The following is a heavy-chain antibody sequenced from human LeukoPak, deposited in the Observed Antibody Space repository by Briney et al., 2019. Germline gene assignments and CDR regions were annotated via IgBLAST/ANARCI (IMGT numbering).Heavy chain of an antibody. CDR3: ARDYSGSYYYYYGMDV. V-gene: IGHV3-21*01. Sequence: GGSLRLSCAVSGCTFSSYSMNWVRQAPGKGLEWVSSISSSSSYIYYADSVKGRFTISRDNAKNSLYLQMNSLRAEDTAVYYCARDYSGSYYYYYGMDVWGQGTTVTVSS. J-gene: IGHJ6*02. CDR1: GCTFSSYS. CDR2: ISSSSSYI. D-gene: IGHD1-26*01.